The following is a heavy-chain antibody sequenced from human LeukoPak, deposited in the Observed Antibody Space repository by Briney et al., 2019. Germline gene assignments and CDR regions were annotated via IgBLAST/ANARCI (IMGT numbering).Heavy chain of an antibody. V-gene: IGHV3-74*01. CDR1: GFSFSSYW. J-gene: IGHJ4*02. CDR3: AGGRYSSVWY. D-gene: IGHD6-19*01. CDR2: INSDESST. Sequence: GGSLRLSCVASGFSFSSYWMHWVCQAPGKGLVWVSRINSDESSTTYADSVKGRFTISRDNAKNTLYLQMNSLRAEDTAVYYCAGGRYSSVWYWGQGTLVTVSS.